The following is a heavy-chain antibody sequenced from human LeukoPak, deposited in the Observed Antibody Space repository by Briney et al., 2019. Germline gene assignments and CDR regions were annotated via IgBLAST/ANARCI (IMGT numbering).Heavy chain of an antibody. CDR1: GGSISNSRDY. J-gene: IGHJ4*02. CDR2: IYYSGAT. CDR3: ATLKSDGWYFDN. V-gene: IGHV4-39*01. D-gene: IGHD5-24*01. Sequence: NPSETLSLTCSVSGGSISNSRDYWGWLRQPPGKGLEWIGSIYYSGATNSNPSLKSRLTISVDTSKNQFALKLGSVTAADAAVYYCATLKSDGWYFDNWDQGTLVSVSS.